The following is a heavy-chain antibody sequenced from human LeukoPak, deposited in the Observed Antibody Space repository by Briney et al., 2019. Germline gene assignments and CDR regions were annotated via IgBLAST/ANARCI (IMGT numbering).Heavy chain of an antibody. CDR2: IYYSGST. CDR3: ARLSPYSSGWYDDY. J-gene: IGHJ4*02. D-gene: IGHD6-19*01. V-gene: IGHV4-39*01. CDR1: GGSFTNVNYY. Sequence: SETLSLTCTVSGGSFTNVNYYWRWLRHPPGKGLEGIGSIYYSGSTYYNPSLKSRVTISVDTSRSQFSLMLSSLTAADTAVYFCARLSPYSSGWYDDYWGPGTLVTVSS.